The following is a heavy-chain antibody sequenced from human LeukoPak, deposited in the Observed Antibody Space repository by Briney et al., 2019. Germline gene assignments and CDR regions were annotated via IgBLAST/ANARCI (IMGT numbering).Heavy chain of an antibody. J-gene: IGHJ5*02. CDR1: GGSFSGYY. Sequence: SETLSLTCAVYGGSFSGYYWSWIRQPPGKGLEWIGEINHSGSTYSNPSLKSRVAIAVDTSKNQISLKLTSVTAADTAVYYCARQQIVVVPAARNINWFDPWGQGTLVTVSS. V-gene: IGHV4-34*01. D-gene: IGHD2-2*01. CDR2: INHSGST. CDR3: ARQQIVVVPAARNINWFDP.